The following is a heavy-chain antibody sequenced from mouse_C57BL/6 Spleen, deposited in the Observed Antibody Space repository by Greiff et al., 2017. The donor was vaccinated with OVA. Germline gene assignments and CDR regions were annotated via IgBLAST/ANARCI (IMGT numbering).Heavy chain of an antibody. D-gene: IGHD4-1*01. Sequence: EVKLMESGGGLVKPGGSLKLSCAASGFTFSDYGMHWVSQAPEKGLEWVAYISSGSSTIYYAATVKGRFTISRDNAKNTLFLQMTRLRSEDTAMYYCAMNWDAMDYWGQGTSVTVSS. CDR1: GFTFSDYG. CDR3: AMNWDAMDY. J-gene: IGHJ4*01. V-gene: IGHV5-17*01. CDR2: ISSGSSTI.